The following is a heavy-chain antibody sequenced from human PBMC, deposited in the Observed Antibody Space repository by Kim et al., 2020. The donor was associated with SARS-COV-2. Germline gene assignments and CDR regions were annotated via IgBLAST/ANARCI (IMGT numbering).Heavy chain of an antibody. Sequence: SETLSLTCTVSGGSVSSGSYYWSWIRQPPGKGLEWIGYIYYSGSTNYNPSLKSRVTISVDTSKNQFSLKLSSVTAADTAVYYCAREMPVRGVIISHAFDIWGQGTMVTVSS. V-gene: IGHV4-61*01. CDR1: GGSVSSGSYY. J-gene: IGHJ3*02. CDR2: IYYSGST. D-gene: IGHD3-10*01. CDR3: AREMPVRGVIISHAFDI.